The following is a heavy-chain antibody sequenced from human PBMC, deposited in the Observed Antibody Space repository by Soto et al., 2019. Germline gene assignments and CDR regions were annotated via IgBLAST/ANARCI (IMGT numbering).Heavy chain of an antibody. J-gene: IGHJ6*03. Sequence: EVQLVESGGGLVKPGGSLRLSCAASGFTFSSYSMNWVRQAPGKGLEWVSSISSSSSYIYYADSVKGRFTISRDNAKNSLYLKMNSLRAEDTAVYYCARGYCSSTICTAYYYYYYMDVWGKGTTVTVSS. CDR2: ISSSSSYI. D-gene: IGHD2-2*01. CDR3: ARGYCSSTICTAYYYYYYMDV. V-gene: IGHV3-21*01. CDR1: GFTFSSYS.